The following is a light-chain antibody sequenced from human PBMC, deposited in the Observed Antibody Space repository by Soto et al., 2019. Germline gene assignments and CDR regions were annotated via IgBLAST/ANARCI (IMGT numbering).Light chain of an antibody. V-gene: IGKV3-11*01. CDR3: QRGSTWPQ. CDR1: QSISQS. Sequence: EIVLTQSPATLSLSPGERATLSCRASQSISQSLAWYQQRPGQAPRLLIYDASRRATGIPARFSGGGSGTDFTLIISNLEPEDFALYYCQRGSTWPQFGGGTEVEIK. J-gene: IGKJ4*02. CDR2: DAS.